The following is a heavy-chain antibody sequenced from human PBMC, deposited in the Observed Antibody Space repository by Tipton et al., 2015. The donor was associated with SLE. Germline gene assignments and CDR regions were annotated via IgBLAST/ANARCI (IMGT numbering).Heavy chain of an antibody. Sequence: LVQSGAEVKVSCKASGGTFSNYPIIWVRQAPGQGLEWMGGIIPFLGTANYAQKFHGRVSITTDESTNTAYMDLSSLRFEDTAVYYCARGMAELWFNYWGQGTLVTVSS. CDR3: ARGMAELWFNY. V-gene: IGHV1-69*16. CDR2: IIPFLGTA. J-gene: IGHJ4*02. CDR1: GGTFSNYP. D-gene: IGHD3-16*01.